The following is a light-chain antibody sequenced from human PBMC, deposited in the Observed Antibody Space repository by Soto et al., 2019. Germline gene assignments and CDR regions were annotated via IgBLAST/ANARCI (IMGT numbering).Light chain of an antibody. CDR1: SSDVGNYEL. CDR2: EVT. CDR3: CSFAGGSTYVV. Sequence: QSALTQPASVSGSPGQSITISCIGTSSDVGNYELVSWYQQLPGKAPKLIIYEVTKRPSGVPNRFSGSKSGNTASLTISGLLAEDEADYHCCSFAGGSTYVVFGGGTKL. V-gene: IGLV2-23*02. J-gene: IGLJ2*01.